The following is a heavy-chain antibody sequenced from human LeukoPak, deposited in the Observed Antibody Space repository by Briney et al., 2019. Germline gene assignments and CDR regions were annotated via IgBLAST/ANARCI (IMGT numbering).Heavy chain of an antibody. D-gene: IGHD2-2*01. CDR3: ARDCSSTRSLYYYYYYMDV. J-gene: IGHJ6*03. V-gene: IGHV3-7*01. CDR1: GFSLSGYW. CDR2: IKQDGSEK. Sequence: GGSLRLSCAASGFSLSGYWMTWVRQAPGKGLEWVANIKQDGSEKYYVDSVKGRFTISRDNAKNSLYLQMNSLRAEDTAVYYCARDCSSTRSLYYYYYYMDVWGKGTTVTVSS.